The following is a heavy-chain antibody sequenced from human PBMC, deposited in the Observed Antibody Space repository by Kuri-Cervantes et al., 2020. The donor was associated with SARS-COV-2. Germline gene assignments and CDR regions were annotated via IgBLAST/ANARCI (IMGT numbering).Heavy chain of an antibody. V-gene: IGHV2-70*20. CDR2: IGWDDDK. D-gene: IGHD1-26*01. CDR1: GFSLSTSGMC. J-gene: IGHJ3*02. Sequence: SGPTLVKPTQTPTLTCTFSGFSLSTSGMCVSWVRQPPGKALEWLALIGWDDDKYYSTSLKTRLTISKDTSKNQVVLTMTNMDPVDTATYYCARMESGSPHAFDIWGQGTMVTVSS. CDR3: ARMESGSPHAFDI.